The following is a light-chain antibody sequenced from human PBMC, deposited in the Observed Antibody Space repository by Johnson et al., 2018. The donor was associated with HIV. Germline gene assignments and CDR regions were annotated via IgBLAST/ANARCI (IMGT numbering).Light chain of an antibody. Sequence: SVLTQPPSVSAAPGQKVTISCSGSSSNIGNNYVSWYQQLPGTAPKLLIYENNKRPSGIPDRFSGSKSGTSATLGITGLQTGHEADYYCGTWDSSLSAGVFGTGTKVTVL. CDR3: GTWDSSLSAGV. CDR1: SSNIGNNY. J-gene: IGLJ1*01. V-gene: IGLV1-51*02. CDR2: ENN.